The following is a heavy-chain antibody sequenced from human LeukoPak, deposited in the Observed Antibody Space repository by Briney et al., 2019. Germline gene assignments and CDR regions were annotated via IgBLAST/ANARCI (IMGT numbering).Heavy chain of an antibody. D-gene: IGHD3-10*01. Sequence: ASVNVSCKASGYTFTSYGIMWVRQAPGQGLEGMGWISAYNVNTNYAQKLQARVTMTTDTSTSTAYMELKSLSSDDTAVYYCARDGRLGMGRGVNAFDIWGQGTMVTVSS. J-gene: IGHJ3*02. CDR1: GYTFTSYG. CDR2: ISAYNVNT. CDR3: ARDGRLGMGRGVNAFDI. V-gene: IGHV1-18*01.